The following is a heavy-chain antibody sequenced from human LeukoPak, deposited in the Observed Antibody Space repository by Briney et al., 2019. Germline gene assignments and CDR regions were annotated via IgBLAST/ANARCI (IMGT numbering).Heavy chain of an antibody. CDR1: GFTFTSSA. J-gene: IGHJ6*03. CDR2: IVVGSGNT. Sequence: SVKVSCKASGFTFTSSAVQWVRQARGQRLEWIGWIVVGSGNTNYAQKFQERVTITRDMSTSTAYMELSSLRSEDTAVYYCAADNPEIRFLEWYPMDVWGKGTTVTVSS. V-gene: IGHV1-58*01. CDR3: AADNPEIRFLEWYPMDV. D-gene: IGHD3-3*01.